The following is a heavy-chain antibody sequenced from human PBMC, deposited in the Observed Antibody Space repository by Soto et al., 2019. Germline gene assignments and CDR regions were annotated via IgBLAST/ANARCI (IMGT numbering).Heavy chain of an antibody. Sequence: PGESLKNSCKGSGYTFTSYWIIWVRQMTGKGLEWMGRIDPSDSYSNYSPSFQGHVTISADKSITTAYLQWSSLQASDTATYYCARLTPSYDSSGLRYYYYGMDVWGQGTTVTVS. CDR2: IDPSDSYS. CDR3: ARLTPSYDSSGLRYYYYGMDV. J-gene: IGHJ6*02. V-gene: IGHV5-10-1*01. CDR1: GYTFTSYW. D-gene: IGHD3-22*01.